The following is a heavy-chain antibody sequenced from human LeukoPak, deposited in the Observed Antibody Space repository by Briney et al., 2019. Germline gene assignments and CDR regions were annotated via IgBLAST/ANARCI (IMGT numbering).Heavy chain of an antibody. J-gene: IGHJ2*01. CDR3: ARAPEWVLCWYFDL. CDR2: IKHDGSEK. D-gene: IGHD3-3*01. V-gene: IGHV3-7*01. CDR1: GFTFTTYW. Sequence: GGSLRLSCAASGFTFTTYWMSWVRQAPGKGLEWVANIKHDGSEKFYVDSVKGRFTISRDNAKTSLYLEMNSLRAEDTAVYYCARAPEWVLCWYFDLWGRGTVVTVSS.